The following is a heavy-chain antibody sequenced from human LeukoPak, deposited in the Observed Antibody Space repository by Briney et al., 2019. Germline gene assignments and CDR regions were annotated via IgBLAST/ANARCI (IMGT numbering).Heavy chain of an antibody. J-gene: IGHJ3*02. V-gene: IGHV1-69*02. D-gene: IGHD3-10*01. CDR3: ARSMVRGVIITLGAFDI. CDR1: GGTFSSYT. CDR2: IIPILGIA. Sequence: SVKVSCKASGGTFSSYTISWVRQAPGQGLEWMGRIIPILGIANYAQKFQGRVTITADKSTSTAYMELGSLRSEDTAVYYCARSMVRGVIITLGAFDIWGNGTMVTVSS.